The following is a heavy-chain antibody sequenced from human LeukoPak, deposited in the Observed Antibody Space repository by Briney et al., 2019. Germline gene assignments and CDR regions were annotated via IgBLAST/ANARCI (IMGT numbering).Heavy chain of an antibody. CDR1: GGSFSGYY. CDR3: ARGRRAFTNY. Sequence: SETLSLTCAVYGGSFSGYYRSWIRQPPGKGLEWIGEINHSGSTNYNPSLKSRVTISVDTSKNQFSLKLSSVTAADTAVYYCARGRRAFTNYWGQGTLVTVSS. J-gene: IGHJ4*02. V-gene: IGHV4-34*01. D-gene: IGHD3-3*01. CDR2: INHSGST.